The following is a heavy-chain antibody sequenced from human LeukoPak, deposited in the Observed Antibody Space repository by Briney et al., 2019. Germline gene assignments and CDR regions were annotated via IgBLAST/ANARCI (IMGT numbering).Heavy chain of an antibody. D-gene: IGHD2-2*01. CDR3: ARDLLGYCSSTSCSDY. V-gene: IGHV4-61*02. J-gene: IGHJ4*02. Sequence: NPSETLSLTCTVSGGSISSGSYYWSWIRQPAGKGLEWIGRIYTSGSTNYNPSLKSRVTISVDTSKNQFSLKLSSVTAADTAVYYCARDLLGYCSSTSCSDYWGQGTLVTVSS. CDR1: GGSISSGSYY. CDR2: IYTSGST.